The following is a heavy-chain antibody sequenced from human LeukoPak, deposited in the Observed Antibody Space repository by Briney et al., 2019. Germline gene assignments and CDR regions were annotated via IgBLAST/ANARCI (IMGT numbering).Heavy chain of an antibody. CDR1: GGSISSSY. Sequence: SETLSLTCTDPGGSISSSYWSWIRQPPGKGLEWIGYIYYSGSTNYNPSLKSRVTISVDTSKNQFSLKLSSVTAADTAVYYCARDSRGPDYYYYGMDVWGQGTTVSVSS. V-gene: IGHV4-59*01. J-gene: IGHJ6*02. CDR2: IYYSGST. CDR3: ARDSRGPDYYYYGMDV.